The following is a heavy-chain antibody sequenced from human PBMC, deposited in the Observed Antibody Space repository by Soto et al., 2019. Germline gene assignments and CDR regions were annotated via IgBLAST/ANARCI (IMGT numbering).Heavy chain of an antibody. J-gene: IGHJ6*02. CDR3: APRDTATGVV. V-gene: IGHV1-18*01. CDR1: GYTFTNSG. CDR2: IGAYNGHT. D-gene: IGHD5-18*01. Sequence: ASVKVSCKASGYTFTNSGISWVRQAPGQGLEWMGWIGAYNGHTKYAQKLQGRVTMTTDTSTSTAYMELRSLKSDDTAVYYCAPRDTATGVVWGQGTTVTVSS.